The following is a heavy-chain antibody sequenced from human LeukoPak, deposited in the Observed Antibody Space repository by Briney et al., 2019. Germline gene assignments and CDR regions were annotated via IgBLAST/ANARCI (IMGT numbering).Heavy chain of an antibody. CDR1: GSSISSWY. Sequence: SETLSLTCTVSGSSISSWYWSWIRQPPGKGLEWIGHFYDGGSTNYNPSFKSRVIISVDTSKSQFSLKLSSVTAADTAVYYCARETSLVGYSGGLGFNYWGQGTLVTVSS. CDR3: ARETSLVGYSGGLGFNY. CDR2: FYDGGST. V-gene: IGHV4-59*01. J-gene: IGHJ4*02. D-gene: IGHD6-19*01.